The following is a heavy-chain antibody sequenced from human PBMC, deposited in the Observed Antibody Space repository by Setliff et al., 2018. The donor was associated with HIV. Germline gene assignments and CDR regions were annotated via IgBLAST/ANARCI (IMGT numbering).Heavy chain of an antibody. D-gene: IGHD6-19*01. Sequence: SETLSPTCTVSGGSISSYYWSWIRQPAGKGLEWIGHIYISGSTNYNPSFNSRVTMSVDTSKNQFSLRLTSVTAADTAMYHCARDRSSGWSKDWFDTWGQGILVTVSS. CDR3: ARDRSSGWSKDWFDT. V-gene: IGHV4-4*07. CDR1: GGSISSYY. J-gene: IGHJ5*02. CDR2: IYISGST.